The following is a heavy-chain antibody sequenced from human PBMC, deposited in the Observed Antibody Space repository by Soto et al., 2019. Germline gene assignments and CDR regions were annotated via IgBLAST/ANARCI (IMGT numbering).Heavy chain of an antibody. CDR3: AREGCTNGVCYSRRYYYGMDV. CDR2: IWYDGSNK. Sequence: SLRLSCAASGFTFSSYGMHWVRQAPGKGLEWVAVIWYDGSNKYYADSVKGRFTISRDNSKNTLYLQMNSLRAEDTAVYYCAREGCTNGVCYSRRYYYGMDVWGQGTTVTVSS. V-gene: IGHV3-33*01. D-gene: IGHD2-8*01. CDR1: GFTFSSYG. J-gene: IGHJ6*02.